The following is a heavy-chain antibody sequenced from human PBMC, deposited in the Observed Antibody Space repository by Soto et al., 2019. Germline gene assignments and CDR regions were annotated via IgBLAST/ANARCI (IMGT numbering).Heavy chain of an antibody. D-gene: IGHD3-10*01. J-gene: IGHJ4*02. CDR2: FIPIFVSA. CDR1: GGTVSSYA. V-gene: IGHV1-69*13. CDR3: ARDVSSDTTGFRGYDL. Sequence: ASVKVSCKASGGTVSSYAITWVRQAPGKGLEWMGVFIPIFVSAHYAPKFQGRITITADESTSTAYMELSGLTSEDTAIYYCARDVSSDTTGFRGYDLWGQGTQVTVSS.